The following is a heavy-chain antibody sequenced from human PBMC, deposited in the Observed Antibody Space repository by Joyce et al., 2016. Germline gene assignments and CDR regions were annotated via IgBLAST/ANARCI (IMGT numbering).Heavy chain of an antibody. D-gene: IGHD5/OR15-5a*01. CDR2: VHPGENT. J-gene: IGHJ6*02. CDR1: GASFSGYH. Sequence: QVQLQQWGAGLLKPSETLSLTCTVHGASFSGYHWDWVRQPPGKGLEWIGEVHPGENTTYSPSLKSRVTILVDTSKGQFSLDLRSVTTADTAVYYCARGALPRPPYSVTQNHYYYTMDVWGQGTTVAVSS. CDR3: ARGALPRPPYSVTQNHYYYTMDV. V-gene: IGHV4-34*02.